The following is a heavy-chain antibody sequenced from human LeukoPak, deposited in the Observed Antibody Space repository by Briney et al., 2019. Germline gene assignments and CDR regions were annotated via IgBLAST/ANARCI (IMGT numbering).Heavy chain of an antibody. J-gene: IGHJ4*02. CDR1: VFTFDDYA. D-gene: IGHD3-22*01. Sequence: GGSLRLSCAASVFTFDDYAMHWVPQAPGKGLEWVSGISWNSGSIRYADSVKGRFTISRENAKNSLYLQMNSLRAEDTALYYCAKDALQFISTCPIDYWGQGTLVTVSS. V-gene: IGHV3-9*01. CDR2: ISWNSGSI. CDR3: AKDALQFISTCPIDY.